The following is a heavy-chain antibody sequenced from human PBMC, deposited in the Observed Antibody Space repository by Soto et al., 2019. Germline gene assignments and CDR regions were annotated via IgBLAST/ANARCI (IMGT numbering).Heavy chain of an antibody. CDR2: IYHSGNT. Sequence: PSETLSLTCAVSGGSINSGDYSWSWIRQPPGKGLEWIGYIYHSGNTYYNPSLKSRVTISVDRSKNQFSLKLSSVTAADTAVYYCARGIAVAENYFDYWGQGTLVTVSS. D-gene: IGHD6-19*01. CDR1: GGSINSGDYS. CDR3: ARGIAVAENYFDY. J-gene: IGHJ4*02. V-gene: IGHV4-30-2*01.